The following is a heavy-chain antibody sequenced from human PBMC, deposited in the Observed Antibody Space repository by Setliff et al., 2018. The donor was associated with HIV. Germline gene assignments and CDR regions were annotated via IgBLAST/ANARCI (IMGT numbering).Heavy chain of an antibody. D-gene: IGHD6-19*01. V-gene: IGHV1-69*13. Sequence: SVKVSCKAAGGTFSGHAINWVRQAPGQGVEWMGEIIPLFGTAHYAQRFQGRLTITADDSTSTAYMELSRLKSADTAVYYCARAPAHEHATGWYSSSNRFDPWGRGTLVTAPQ. CDR2: IIPLFGTA. CDR1: GGTFSGHA. J-gene: IGHJ5*02. CDR3: ARAPAHEHATGWYSSSNRFDP.